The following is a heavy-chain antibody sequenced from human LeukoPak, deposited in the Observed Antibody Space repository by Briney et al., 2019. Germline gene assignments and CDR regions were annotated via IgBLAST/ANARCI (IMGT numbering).Heavy chain of an antibody. D-gene: IGHD3-22*01. CDR1: GGSISSYY. CDR3: ARSDSSGYSFGY. J-gene: IGHJ4*02. CDR2: IYYSGST. Sequence: PSETLSLTCTVSGGSISSYYWSWIRQHPGKGLEWIGYIYYSGSTYYNPSLKSRVTISVDTSKNQFSLKLSSVTAADTAIYYCARSDSSGYSFGYWGQGTLVTVSS. V-gene: IGHV4-59*06.